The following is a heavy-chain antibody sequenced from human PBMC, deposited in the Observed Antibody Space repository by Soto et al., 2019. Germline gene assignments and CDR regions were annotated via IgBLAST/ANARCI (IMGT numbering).Heavy chain of an antibody. D-gene: IGHD4-17*01. CDR2: ISYDGSNK. CDR3: AKSQKSSTVVTPTNY. CDR1: GFTFSSYG. Sequence: VQLVESGGGVVQPGRSLRLSCAASGFTFSSYGIHWVRQAPGKGLEWVAVISYDGSNKYYADSVKGRFTISRDNSKNTLYLQMNSLRAEDTAVYYCAKSQKSSTVVTPTNYWGQGTLVTVSS. J-gene: IGHJ4*02. V-gene: IGHV3-30*18.